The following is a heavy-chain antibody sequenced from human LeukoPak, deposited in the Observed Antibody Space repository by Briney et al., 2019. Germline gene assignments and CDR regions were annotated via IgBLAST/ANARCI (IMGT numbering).Heavy chain of an antibody. CDR1: GFTFSNYW. V-gene: IGHV3-7*01. CDR3: ATSLTGRLGPFDP. CDR2: IKQDGGET. D-gene: IGHD3-16*01. J-gene: IGHJ5*02. Sequence: GGSLRLSCAASGFTFSNYWMSWVRQAPGKGLEWLANIKQDGGETYYVDSVRGRFTISRDNAKTSLYLQMYSLRAEDTAVYYCATSLTGRLGPFDPWGQGTLVTVSS.